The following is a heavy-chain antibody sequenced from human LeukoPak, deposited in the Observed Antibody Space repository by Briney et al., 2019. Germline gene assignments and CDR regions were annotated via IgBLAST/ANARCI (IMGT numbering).Heavy chain of an antibody. V-gene: IGHV4-38-2*02. CDR3: ARQCDSSGYVPFDY. D-gene: IGHD3-22*01. CDR2: IYHSGST. CDR1: GYSISSGYY. Sequence: PSETLSLTCTVSGYSISSGYYWGWIRQPPGKGLEWIGSIYHSGSTYYNPSLKSRVTISVDTSKNQFSLKLSSVTAADTAVYYCARQCDSSGYVPFDYWGQGTLVAVSS. J-gene: IGHJ4*02.